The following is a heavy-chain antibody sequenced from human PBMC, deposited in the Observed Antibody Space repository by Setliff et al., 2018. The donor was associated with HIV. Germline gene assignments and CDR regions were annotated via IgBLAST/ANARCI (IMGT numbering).Heavy chain of an antibody. Sequence: SETLSLTCTVSGGSISSHYWSWIRQPPGKGLEWIGYIYYSGSTNYNPSLKSRVTITVDTSKNQFSLKLSSVTAADTAIYYCAREDSSSWYSSLSFWGQGTLVTVSS. D-gene: IGHD6-13*01. CDR1: GGSISSHY. CDR3: AREDSSSWYSSLSF. V-gene: IGHV4-59*11. J-gene: IGHJ1*01. CDR2: IYYSGST.